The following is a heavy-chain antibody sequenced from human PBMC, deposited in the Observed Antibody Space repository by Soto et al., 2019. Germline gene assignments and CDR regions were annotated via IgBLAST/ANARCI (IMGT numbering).Heavy chain of an antibody. Sequence: SETLSLTCTVSGGSVSSSIYYWGWIRQPPGKGLEWIGYIYHTGSTYYNPSLESRVTISVDTSRNQFSLKLSSVTAADTAVYYCARTSFYGSGSPYRGPFDYWGQGALVTVSS. CDR3: ARTSFYGSGSPYRGPFDY. CDR1: GGSVSSSIYY. CDR2: IYHTGST. V-gene: IGHV4-39*01. D-gene: IGHD3-10*01. J-gene: IGHJ4*02.